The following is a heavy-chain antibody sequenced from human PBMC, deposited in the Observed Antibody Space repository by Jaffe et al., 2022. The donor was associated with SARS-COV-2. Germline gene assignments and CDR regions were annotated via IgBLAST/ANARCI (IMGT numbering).Heavy chain of an antibody. Sequence: EVQLLESGGGLVQPGGSLRLSCAASGFTFSSYAMSWVRQAPGKGLEWVSAISGSGGSTYYADSVKGRFTISRDNSKNTLYLQMNSLRAEDTAVYYCAKGPRSSGYDKYYYYGMDVWGQGTTVTVSS. CDR1: GFTFSSYA. V-gene: IGHV3-23*01. CDR3: AKGPRSSGYDKYYYYGMDV. CDR2: ISGSGGST. J-gene: IGHJ6*02. D-gene: IGHD5-12*01.